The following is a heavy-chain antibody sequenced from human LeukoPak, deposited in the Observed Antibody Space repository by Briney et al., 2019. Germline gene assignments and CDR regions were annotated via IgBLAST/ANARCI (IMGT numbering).Heavy chain of an antibody. J-gene: IGHJ3*02. V-gene: IGHV1-46*01. Sequence: GASVTVSCKASGYTFTGYYMHWVRQAPGQGLEWMGIINPSGGSTSYAQKFQGRVTMTRDMSTSTVYMELSSLRSEDTAVYYCARNPLEMATGPGAFDIWGQGTMVAVSS. D-gene: IGHD5-24*01. CDR1: GYTFTGYY. CDR2: INPSGGST. CDR3: ARNPLEMATGPGAFDI.